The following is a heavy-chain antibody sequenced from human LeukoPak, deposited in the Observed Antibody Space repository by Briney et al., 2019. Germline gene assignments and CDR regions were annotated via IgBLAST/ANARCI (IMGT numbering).Heavy chain of an antibody. J-gene: IGHJ4*02. V-gene: IGHV1-18*01. Sequence: ASVKVSCKASGYTFTSYGISWVRQAPGQGLEWMGWISAYNGNTNYAQNLQGRVTMTTDTSTSTAYMELRSLRSDDTAVYYCARDNRALVRGVIEAHFDYWGQGTLVTVSS. D-gene: IGHD3-10*01. CDR2: ISAYNGNT. CDR3: ARDNRALVRGVIEAHFDY. CDR1: GYTFTSYG.